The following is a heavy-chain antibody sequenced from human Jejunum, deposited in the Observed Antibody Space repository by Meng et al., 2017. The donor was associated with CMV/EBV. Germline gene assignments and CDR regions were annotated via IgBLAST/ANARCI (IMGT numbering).Heavy chain of an antibody. J-gene: IGHJ5*02. CDR2: INQEGGEK. V-gene: IGHV3-7*01. CDR3: VREGGIECSAMRCYFRFDP. Sequence: SYWMTWVRQNPGKELEWVAYINQEGGEKYYMDSVKGRFTISRDTAKHSLYLQMNSLRVEDTAVYYCVREGGIECSAMRCYFRFDPWGQGTLVTVSS. CDR1: SYW. D-gene: IGHD2-2*01.